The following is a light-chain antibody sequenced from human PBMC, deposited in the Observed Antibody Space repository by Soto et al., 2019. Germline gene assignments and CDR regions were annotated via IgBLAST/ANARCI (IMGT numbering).Light chain of an antibody. V-gene: IGKV3D-15*01. J-gene: IGKJ1*01. CDR2: GVY. CDR1: QSVSSN. CDR3: QQCHRWTPRR. Sequence: EIVMTHSPTILSVSPGERATLSCRASQSVSSNLAWYQQKPGKAPRLLIYGVYARAPGFPARCSGSGSGTEFTLTISSLQSGDFGVYYCQQCHRWTPRRFSEGTEGEI.